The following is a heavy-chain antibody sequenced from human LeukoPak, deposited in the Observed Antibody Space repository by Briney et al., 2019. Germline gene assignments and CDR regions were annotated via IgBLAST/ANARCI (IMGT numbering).Heavy chain of an antibody. J-gene: IGHJ4*02. D-gene: IGHD6-19*01. CDR2: IYHSGST. V-gene: IGHV4-59*12. CDR3: ARVDAAVAGPFDY. Sequence: SETLSLTCTGSGGSISSYYWSWIRQPPGKGLEWIGYIYHSGSTYYNPSLKSRVTISVDRSKNQFSLKLSSVTAADTAVYYCARVDAAVAGPFDYWGQGTLVTVSS. CDR1: GGSISSYY.